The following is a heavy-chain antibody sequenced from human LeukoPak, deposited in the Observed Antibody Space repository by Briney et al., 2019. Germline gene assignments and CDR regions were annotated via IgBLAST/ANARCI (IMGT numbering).Heavy chain of an antibody. CDR2: IYHSGST. J-gene: IGHJ5*02. D-gene: IGHD2-21*02. V-gene: IGHV4-4*02. CDR1: GGSISNTNW. Sequence: SGTLSLTCGVSGGSISNTNWWTWVRQPPGKGLEWIGEIYHSGSTNYNPSLRSRITISVDTSKNQFSLKLSSVTAADTAVYYCARHAVVTALETYNWLDPWGQGTLVTVSS. CDR3: ARHAVVTALETYNWLDP.